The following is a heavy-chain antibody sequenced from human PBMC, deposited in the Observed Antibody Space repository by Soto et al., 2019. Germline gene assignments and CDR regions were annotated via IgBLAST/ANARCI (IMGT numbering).Heavy chain of an antibody. D-gene: IGHD1-1*01. Sequence: QVQLVQSGAEVKKPGSSVRVSCKASGTIFSSYTISWVRQAPGQGLEWMGRIIPILGETNSAQKFQGRVTLTADKSTNTAYMQLNSLRMEDKGVYYCAGGLGGRMEDWGQGTQVTLSS. CDR2: IIPILGET. CDR3: AGGLGGRMED. V-gene: IGHV1-69*08. CDR1: GTIFSSYT. J-gene: IGHJ4*03.